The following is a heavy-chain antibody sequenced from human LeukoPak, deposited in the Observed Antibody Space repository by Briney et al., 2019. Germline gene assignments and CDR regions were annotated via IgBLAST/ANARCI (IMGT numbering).Heavy chain of an antibody. J-gene: IGHJ4*02. Sequence: ASVKVSCKASGYTFTSYGISWVRQAPGQGLEWMGWISAYNGNTNYAQKLQGRVTMTTDTSTSTAYMELRSLRSDDTAVYYCARDRDYDILTGYDKQFDYWGQGTLVTVSS. CDR2: ISAYNGNT. CDR3: ARDRDYDILTGYDKQFDY. V-gene: IGHV1-18*01. D-gene: IGHD3-9*01. CDR1: GYTFTSYG.